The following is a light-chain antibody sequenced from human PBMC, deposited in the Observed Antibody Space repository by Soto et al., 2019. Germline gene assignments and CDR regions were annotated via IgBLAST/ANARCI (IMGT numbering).Light chain of an antibody. J-gene: IGKJ1*01. CDR2: GAS. Sequence: EILMTQSPVTLSVSAGDIVTLSCRAIQRVGRNVAWYQQKPGQAPRLLFSGASTRATDIPARFSASGSGTEFHLNITSLHSEDFAVYYCQQYNTWPRTFGQGTKVEI. V-gene: IGKV3-15*01. CDR3: QQYNTWPRT. CDR1: QRVGRN.